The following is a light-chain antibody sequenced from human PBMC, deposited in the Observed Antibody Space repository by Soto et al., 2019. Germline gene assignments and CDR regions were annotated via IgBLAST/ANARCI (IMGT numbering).Light chain of an antibody. Sequence: QSALTQTRSVSGSPGQSVTISCTGTSSDVGDYNYVSWYQQHPDKAPKLMIYDVTKRPSGVPDRFSGSKSGNTASLTISGLQAEVEADYYCCSYAGSYTWVFGGGTKLTVL. CDR2: DVT. CDR3: CSYAGSYTWV. V-gene: IGLV2-11*01. J-gene: IGLJ3*02. CDR1: SSDVGDYNY.